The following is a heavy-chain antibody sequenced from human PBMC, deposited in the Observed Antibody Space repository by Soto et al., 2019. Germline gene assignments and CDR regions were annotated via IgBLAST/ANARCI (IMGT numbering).Heavy chain of an antibody. D-gene: IGHD3-3*01. J-gene: IGHJ2*01. Sequence: ASVKVSCKASGYTFTGYYMHWVRQAPGQGLEWMGWINPNSGGTNYAQKFQGRVTMTRDTSISTAYMELSRLRSDDTAVYYCARWNDFWSGLPRDWYFDLWGRGTLVTVSS. V-gene: IGHV1-2*02. CDR1: GYTFTGYY. CDR3: ARWNDFWSGLPRDWYFDL. CDR2: INPNSGGT.